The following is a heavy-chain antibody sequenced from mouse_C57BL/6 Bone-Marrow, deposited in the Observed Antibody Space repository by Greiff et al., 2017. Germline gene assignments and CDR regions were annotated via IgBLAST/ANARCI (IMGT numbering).Heavy chain of an antibody. CDR3: ARRGYGRFYYFDY. J-gene: IGHJ2*01. Sequence: QVQLQQSGAELVRPGASVKLSCKASGYTFTDYYINWVKQRPGQGLEWIARIYPGSGNTYYNEKFKGKATLTAEKSSSTAYMQLSSLTSEDSAVYCCARRGYGRFYYFDYWGQGTTLTVSS. V-gene: IGHV1-76*01. CDR2: IYPGSGNT. CDR1: GYTFTDYY. D-gene: IGHD1-1*01.